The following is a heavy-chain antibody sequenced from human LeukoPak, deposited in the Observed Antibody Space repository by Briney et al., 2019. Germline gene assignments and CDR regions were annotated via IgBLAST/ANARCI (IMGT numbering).Heavy chain of an antibody. Sequence: GASVKVSCKASGYTFAGYYMHWVRQAPGQGLEWMGWIYPSGDANYAQKFQDRVTMTRDTSINTAYLELSRLSSDDTAVYYCARGSDYCSSTGCYSNCFFPWGQGTLVSVSS. V-gene: IGHV1-2*02. CDR2: IYPSGDA. CDR1: GYTFAGYY. D-gene: IGHD2-2*01. J-gene: IGHJ5*02. CDR3: ARGSDYCSSTGCYSNCFFP.